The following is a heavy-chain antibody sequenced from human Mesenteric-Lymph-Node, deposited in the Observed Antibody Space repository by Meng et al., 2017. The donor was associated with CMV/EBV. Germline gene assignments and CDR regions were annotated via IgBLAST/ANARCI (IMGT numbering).Heavy chain of an antibody. J-gene: IGHJ4*02. CDR3: ARGPHLYDFWRGYPY. Sequence: GGPLRLSCAASGFTFDDYGMSWVRQSPEKGLEWVAGIKWNGGTTGYADSVRGRFTISRENAKNSLYLQMNSLRDEDTALYHCARGPHLYDFWRGYPYWGQGTLVTVSS. CDR1: GFTFDDYG. V-gene: IGHV3-20*01. D-gene: IGHD3-3*01. CDR2: IKWNGGTT.